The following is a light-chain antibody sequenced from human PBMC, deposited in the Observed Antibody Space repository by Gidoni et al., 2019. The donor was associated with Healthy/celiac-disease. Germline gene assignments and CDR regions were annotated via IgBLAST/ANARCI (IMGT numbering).Light chain of an antibody. CDR2: KAS. V-gene: IGKV1-5*03. J-gene: IGKJ1*01. Sequence: DIQMTQSPSTLSASVGDRVTITCRASQSISSWLAWYQQKPGKAPKLLIYKASSLEGGVPSRFSGSGSGTEFTLTISSLQPDDFATYYCQQYNSYPWTFGQXTKVEIK. CDR3: QQYNSYPWT. CDR1: QSISSW.